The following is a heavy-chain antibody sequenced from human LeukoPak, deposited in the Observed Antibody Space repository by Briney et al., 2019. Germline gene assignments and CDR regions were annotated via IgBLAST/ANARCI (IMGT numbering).Heavy chain of an antibody. CDR2: TGDSGGST. CDR3: Y. Sequence: PGGSLRLSCAASGFTFSSYTMSWVRQAPGKGLEWVSGTGDSGGSTYYADSVKGRFTISRDNSKNTLYLQMNSLRAEDTAEVFDYWGQGSLVTVSS. J-gene: IGHJ4*02. V-gene: IGHV3-23*01. CDR1: GFTFSSYT.